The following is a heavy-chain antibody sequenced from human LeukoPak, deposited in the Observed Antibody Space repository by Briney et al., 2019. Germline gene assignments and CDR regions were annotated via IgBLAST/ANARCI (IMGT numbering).Heavy chain of an antibody. CDR3: ARQLRGEAVAGHLQPFDY. V-gene: IGHV4-59*08. CDR1: GGSISSYY. D-gene: IGHD6-19*01. Sequence: SETLSLTCTVSGGSISSYYWNWIRQPPGKGLEWIGCIYYSGSTNYNPSLKSRVTISVDTSKNQFSLKLSSVTAADTAVYFCARQLRGEAVAGHLQPFDYWGQGTLVTVSS. J-gene: IGHJ4*02. CDR2: IYYSGST.